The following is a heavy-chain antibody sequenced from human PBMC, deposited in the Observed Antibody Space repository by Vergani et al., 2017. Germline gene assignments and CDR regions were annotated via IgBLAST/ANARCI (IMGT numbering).Heavy chain of an antibody. D-gene: IGHD2-15*01. CDR1: GGSISSSNW. Sequence: QVQLQESGPGLVKPSGTLSLTCAVSGGSISSSNWWSWVRQPPGKGLEWIGYIYHSGSTYYNPSLKSRVTISVDRSKNQFSLKLSSVTAADTAVYYCARTTTGYCSGGSCSGYFDYWGQGTLVTVSS. J-gene: IGHJ4*02. CDR2: IYHSGST. V-gene: IGHV4-4*02. CDR3: ARTTTGYCSGGSCSGYFDY.